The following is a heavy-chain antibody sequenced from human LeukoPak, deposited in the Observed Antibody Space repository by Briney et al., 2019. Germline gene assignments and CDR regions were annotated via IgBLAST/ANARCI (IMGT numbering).Heavy chain of an antibody. J-gene: IGHJ4*02. CDR1: GLTVSYNY. D-gene: IGHD3-10*01. CDR3: GGSHIRGALAY. CDR2: IYSGGST. V-gene: IGHV3-53*01. Sequence: GGSLRLSCAASGLTVSYNYMSWVGQAPGKGLEWVSVIYSGGSTYYADSVKGRFTISRDNSRNTLYLQLNSLRAEDTAVYYCGGSHIRGALAYWGQGTLVAVSS.